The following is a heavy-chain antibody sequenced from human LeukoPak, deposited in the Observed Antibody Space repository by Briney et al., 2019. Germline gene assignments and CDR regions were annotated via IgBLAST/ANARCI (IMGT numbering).Heavy chain of an antibody. CDR3: AETHGVP. Sequence: ASVEVSCKASGYTFIGYYMHWVRQAPGQGLEWMGRINPESGATNYAQKFQGRVTMTRATSISTAYMELSSLRSDDTAVYYCAETHGVPWGQGTLVTVSS. J-gene: IGHJ4*02. CDR2: INPESGAT. CDR1: GYTFIGYY. V-gene: IGHV1-2*06. D-gene: IGHD2-8*01.